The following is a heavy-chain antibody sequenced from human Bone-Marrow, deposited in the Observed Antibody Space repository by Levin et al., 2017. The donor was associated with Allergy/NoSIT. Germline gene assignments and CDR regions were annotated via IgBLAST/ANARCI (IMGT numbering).Heavy chain of an antibody. D-gene: IGHD2-15*01. CDR3: ATTLGYCSGDSCYSGWFDH. Sequence: GSLRLSCAASGFTFKSSGMHWVRQAPGKGLEWVALIWYDGSKKYYADSVKGRFTISRDNSENTLHLQMNSLRGEDTAVYYCATTLGYCSGDSCYSGWFDHWGQGTLVTVSS. CDR2: IWYDGSKK. J-gene: IGHJ5*02. CDR1: GFTFKSSG. V-gene: IGHV3-33*01.